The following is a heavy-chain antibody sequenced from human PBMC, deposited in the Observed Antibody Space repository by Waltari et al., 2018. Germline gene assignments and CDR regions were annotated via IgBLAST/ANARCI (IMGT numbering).Heavy chain of an antibody. CDR2: IYYDGTP. CDR3: ARPSGNAFDI. D-gene: IGHD5-12*01. V-gene: IGHV4-61*01. CDR1: GGPISSESYY. Sequence: QVQLRESGPGLVKSSETLSLTCTVSGGPISSESYYWSWIRQPPGRGLEWIGYIYYDGTPTYNPSLKSRVTISHDTSKNQFSLRLSAMTAADTAVYYCARPSGNAFDIWGRGTMITVSS. J-gene: IGHJ3*02.